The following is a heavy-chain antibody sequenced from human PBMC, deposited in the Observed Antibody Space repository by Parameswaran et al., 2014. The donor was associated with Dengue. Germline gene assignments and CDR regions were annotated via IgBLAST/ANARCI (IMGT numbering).Heavy chain of an antibody. J-gene: IGHJ5*02. Sequence: GESLKISCAASGFTFSSYAMSWVRQAPGKGLEWVSAISGSGGSTYYADSVKGRFTISRDNSKNTLYLQMNSLRAEDTAVYYCAKGVRGVIGWFDPWGQGTLVTVSS. CDR1: GFTFSSYA. V-gene: IGHV3-23*01. CDR2: ISGSGGST. D-gene: IGHD3-10*01. CDR3: AKGVRGVIGWFDP.